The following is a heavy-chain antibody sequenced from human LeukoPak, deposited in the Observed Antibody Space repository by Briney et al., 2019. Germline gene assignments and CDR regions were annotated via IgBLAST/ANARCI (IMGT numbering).Heavy chain of an antibody. V-gene: IGHV3-53*01. CDR3: ARGTLSLSFDY. D-gene: IGHD1-26*01. CDR1: GFTVSSNY. J-gene: IGHJ4*02. Sequence: GGSLRLSCAASGFTVSSNYMSWVRQAPGKGLEWVSVIYSGGSTYYADSVKGRFTISRDNSKNTLYLQMNSLRAEDTAVYYCARGTLSLSFDYWGQGTLVTVSS. CDR2: IYSGGST.